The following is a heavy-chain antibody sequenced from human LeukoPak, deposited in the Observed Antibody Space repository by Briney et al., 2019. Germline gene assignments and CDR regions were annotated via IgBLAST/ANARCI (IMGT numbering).Heavy chain of an antibody. J-gene: IGHJ4*02. CDR3: AGHHPRNTVDF. CDR2: ISDIGSI. D-gene: IGHD4-11*01. V-gene: IGHV4-59*08. CDR1: GGSISSYY. Sequence: SETLSLTCTVSGGSISSYYWSWIRQPRGKGLEWIAYISDIGSINYNPSLKSRVTISLDTSKNQFSPKLSSVTAADTAVYYCAGHHPRNTVDFWGQGTLVTVSS.